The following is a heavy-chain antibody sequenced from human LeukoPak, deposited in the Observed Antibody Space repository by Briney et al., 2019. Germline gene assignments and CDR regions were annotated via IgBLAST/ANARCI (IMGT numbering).Heavy chain of an antibody. CDR3: AKARDGYSEDY. CDR2: ISGSGDNT. Sequence: PGGSLRLSCAASGFTLSSYWMHWVRQAPGKGLEWVSGISGSGDNTYYGDSVKGRFTISRDNSNNTLYLQMNSLRAEDTAVYYCAKARDGYSEDYWGQGTLVTVSS. V-gene: IGHV3-23*01. D-gene: IGHD5-24*01. CDR1: GFTLSSYW. J-gene: IGHJ4*02.